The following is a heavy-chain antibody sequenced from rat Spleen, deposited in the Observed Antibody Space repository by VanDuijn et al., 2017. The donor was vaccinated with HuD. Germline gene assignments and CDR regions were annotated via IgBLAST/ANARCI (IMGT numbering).Heavy chain of an antibody. J-gene: IGHJ3*01. CDR1: GFTVSNYD. D-gene: IGHD1-1*01. CDR3: ARVTMKYRSNGGFAY. V-gene: IGHV5-25*01. CDR2: ITSDGTNI. Sequence: EVQLVESGGGLVQPGRSMKLSCAAAGFTVSNYDMAWVRQAPKMGLEWVAFITSDGTNINYRDSVKGRFTISRDNAKSTLYLQVDSLRSEDTATYYCARVTMKYRSNGGFAYCGQGTLFTVST.